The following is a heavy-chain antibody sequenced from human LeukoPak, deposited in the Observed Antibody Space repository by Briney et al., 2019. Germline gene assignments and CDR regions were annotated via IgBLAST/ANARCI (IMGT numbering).Heavy chain of an antibody. Sequence: GGSLRLSCAASGFTFSDYYMSWIRQAPGKGLEWVSYISSSGSTIYYADSVKGRFTISRDNAKTSLYLQMNSLRAEDTAVYYCARAPLVGATFFDYWGQGTLVTVSS. V-gene: IGHV3-11*01. D-gene: IGHD1-26*01. J-gene: IGHJ4*02. CDR1: GFTFSDYY. CDR3: ARAPLVGATFFDY. CDR2: ISSSGSTI.